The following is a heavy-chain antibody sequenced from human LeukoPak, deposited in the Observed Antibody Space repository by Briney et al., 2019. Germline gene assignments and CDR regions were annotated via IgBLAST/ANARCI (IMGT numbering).Heavy chain of an antibody. D-gene: IGHD4-23*01. CDR1: GGSFSGYY. Sequence: SETLSLTCAVYGGSFSGYYWSWIRQPPGEGLEWIGEINHSGSTNYNPSLKSRVTISVDTSKNQFSLKLSSVTAADTAVYYCARGGGNSGYYFDYWGQGTLVTVSS. CDR3: ARGGGNSGYYFDY. V-gene: IGHV4-34*01. J-gene: IGHJ4*02. CDR2: INHSGST.